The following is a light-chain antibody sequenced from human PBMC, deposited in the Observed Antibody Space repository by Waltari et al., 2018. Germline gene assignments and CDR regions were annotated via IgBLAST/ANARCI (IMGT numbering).Light chain of an antibody. Sequence: VVTQPTSLSPSPGASARPTCTLRSDLTIDFYMISWYPQRPGIPPQFLLRYNSESDKLHGSGVPSRFSGSKDHSANTGILLISGLQTDDEADYYCMIWHSRAWVFGGGTKLTVL. CDR3: MIWHSRAWV. CDR1: SDLTIDFYM. V-gene: IGLV5-45*01. CDR2: YNSESDK. J-gene: IGLJ3*02.